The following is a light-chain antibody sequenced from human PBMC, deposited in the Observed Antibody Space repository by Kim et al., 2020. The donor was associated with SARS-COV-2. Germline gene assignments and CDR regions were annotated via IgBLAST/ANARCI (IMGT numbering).Light chain of an antibody. CDR1: NIGSKS. V-gene: IGLV3-21*04. CDR2: YDT. Sequence: APGTPARITCGGKNIGSKSVHWYQRKPGQAPVLVIYYDTDRPSGIPERFSGSNSGNTATLTISRVEAGDEADYYCQVWDTSSDHVVFGGGTQLTVL. CDR3: QVWDTSSDHVV. J-gene: IGLJ2*01.